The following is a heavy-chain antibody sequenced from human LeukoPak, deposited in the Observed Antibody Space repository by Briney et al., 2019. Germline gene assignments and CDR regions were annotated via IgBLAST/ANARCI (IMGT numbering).Heavy chain of an antibody. V-gene: IGHV1-69*13. J-gene: IGHJ4*02. CDR1: GYTFTNYT. Sequence: SVKVSCKASGYTFTNYTLNWVRQAPGQGLEWMGGIIPIFGTANYAQKFQGRVTITADESTGTAYMELSSLRSEDTAVYYCARAFCGGDCWQRFFDYWGQGTLVTVSS. CDR3: ARAFCGGDCWQRFFDY. D-gene: IGHD2-21*02. CDR2: IIPIFGTA.